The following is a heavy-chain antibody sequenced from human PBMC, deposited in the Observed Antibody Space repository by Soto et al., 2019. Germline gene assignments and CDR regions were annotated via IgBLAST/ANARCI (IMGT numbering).Heavy chain of an antibody. V-gene: IGHV4-59*01. Sequence: SETLSLTCTVSGGSISSYYWSWIRQPPGKGLERIGYIYYSGSTNYNPSLKSRVTISVDTSKNQFSLKLSSVTAADTAVYYCARGAAAGTGYYYGMDVWGQGTTVTVSS. J-gene: IGHJ6*02. CDR3: ARGAAAGTGYYYGMDV. D-gene: IGHD6-13*01. CDR1: GGSISSYY. CDR2: IYYSGST.